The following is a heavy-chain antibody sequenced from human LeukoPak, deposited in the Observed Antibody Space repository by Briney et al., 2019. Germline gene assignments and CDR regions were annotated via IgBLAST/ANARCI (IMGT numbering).Heavy chain of an antibody. Sequence: GGSLRLSCAASGFNFATRWMHWVRQVPGKGLVWVARISSDGSDTTYAGSVSGRFTISRDNVKKIVYLHMRSLRVEDTAVYYFARHFAGKGSFDFWGQGTLVTVSS. CDR3: ARHFAGKGSFDF. J-gene: IGHJ5*01. CDR2: ISSDGSDT. V-gene: IGHV3-74*01. D-gene: IGHD6-13*01. CDR1: GFNFATRW.